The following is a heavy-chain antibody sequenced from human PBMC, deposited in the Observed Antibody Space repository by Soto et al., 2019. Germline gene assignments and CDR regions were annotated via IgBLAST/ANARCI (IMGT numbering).Heavy chain of an antibody. CDR2: IWYDGSNK. CDR3: ARDTRNIEYYFDY. CDR1: GFTFSSYG. J-gene: IGHJ4*02. Sequence: GGSLRLSCAASGFTFSSYGMHWVRQAPGKGLEWVAVIWYDGSNKYYADSVKGRFTISRDNSKNTLYLQMNSLRAEDTAVYYCARDTRNIEYYFDYWGQGTLVTVSS. D-gene: IGHD3-16*02. V-gene: IGHV3-33*08.